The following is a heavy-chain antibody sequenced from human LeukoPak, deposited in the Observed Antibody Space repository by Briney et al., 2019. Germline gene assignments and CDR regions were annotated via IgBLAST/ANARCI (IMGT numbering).Heavy chain of an antibody. J-gene: IGHJ4*02. Sequence: GESLKISCKGSGYSFTSYLIGWVRPMPGKGLEWMGIIYPGDSDTRYSPSFQGQVTISADKSISTAYLQWSSLKASDTAMYYCARRRRLSSTSCYADYWGQGTLVTVSS. D-gene: IGHD2-2*01. CDR2: IYPGDSDT. CDR1: GYSFTSYL. V-gene: IGHV5-51*01. CDR3: ARRRRLSSTSCYADY.